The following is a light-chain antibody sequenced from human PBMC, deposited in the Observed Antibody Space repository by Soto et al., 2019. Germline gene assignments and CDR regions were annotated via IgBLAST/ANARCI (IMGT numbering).Light chain of an antibody. Sequence: DIQMTQSPSTLSASVGDRVTITCRASQSISSWLAWYQQKPGKAPKLLIYKASTLESGVPSRFSGSGSGTEFTLTISSLQPDDVATYYCQQYNIYSETFGQGTKVEAK. V-gene: IGKV1-5*03. CDR2: KAS. CDR3: QQYNIYSET. CDR1: QSISSW. J-gene: IGKJ1*01.